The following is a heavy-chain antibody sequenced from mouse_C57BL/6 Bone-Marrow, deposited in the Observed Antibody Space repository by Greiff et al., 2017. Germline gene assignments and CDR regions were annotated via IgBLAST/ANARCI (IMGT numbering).Heavy chain of an antibody. Sequence: QVQLQQPGAELVRPGSSVKLSCKASGYTFTSYWMHWVKQRPIQGLEWIGKIDPSDSETHYNQKFKDKATLTVDKSSSTAYMQLSSLTSEDSAVYYCARWGGLLRWGAMDYWGQGTAVTVSA. V-gene: IGHV1-52*01. CDR1: GYTFTSYW. D-gene: IGHD1-1*01. CDR2: IDPSDSET. J-gene: IGHJ4*01. CDR3: ARWGGLLRWGAMDY.